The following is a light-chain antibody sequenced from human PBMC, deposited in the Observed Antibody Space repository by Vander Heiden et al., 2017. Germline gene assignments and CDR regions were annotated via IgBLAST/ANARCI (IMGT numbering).Light chain of an antibody. CDR2: QDN. Sequence: SYELTQPPSVSVSPGQTASVTCSADKLGDKYACWYQQKPGQSPVLVIYQDNKRPSGSPERFSGSSSGNTATLTISGTQAMDEADYYCQAWDSSTTNAVFGGGTKLTVL. V-gene: IGLV3-1*01. CDR1: KLGDKY. J-gene: IGLJ2*01. CDR3: QAWDSSTTNAV.